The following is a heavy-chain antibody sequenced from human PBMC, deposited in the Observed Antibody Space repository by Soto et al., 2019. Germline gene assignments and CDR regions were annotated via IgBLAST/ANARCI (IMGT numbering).Heavy chain of an antibody. Sequence: SETLSLTCTVSGGSINTINNYWSWIRQPPGKGLEWIGFISYSGSTYYNPSLMSRLTISLDTSTNRFSLKLTSVTAADTAVYYCAREEAARIERWFDPWGQGTLVTVSP. CDR3: AREEAARIERWFDP. D-gene: IGHD6-6*01. CDR1: GGSINTINNY. V-gene: IGHV4-30-4*01. J-gene: IGHJ5*02. CDR2: ISYSGST.